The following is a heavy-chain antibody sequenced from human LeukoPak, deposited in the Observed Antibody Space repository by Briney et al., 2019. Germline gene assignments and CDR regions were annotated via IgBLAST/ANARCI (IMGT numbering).Heavy chain of an antibody. CDR2: IYNSGST. CDR3: ASSFNGGYCSSTSCYNRFDY. V-gene: IGHV4-61*02. CDR1: GGSIRSGSHY. Sequence: SRTLSLTCTVSGGSIRSGSHYWSWFRQPAGKGLEWIGRIYNSGSTNYNTSHNSRVTISEDTSKNQFSLKLSSVTAADTAVYYCASSFNGGYCSSTSCYNRFDYWGQGTLVTVSS. D-gene: IGHD2-2*02. J-gene: IGHJ4*02.